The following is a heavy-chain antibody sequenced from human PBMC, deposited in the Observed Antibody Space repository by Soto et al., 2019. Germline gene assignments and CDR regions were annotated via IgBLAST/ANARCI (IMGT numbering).Heavy chain of an antibody. D-gene: IGHD1-26*01. CDR3: ARLMPKCGSYNY. CDR2: INPNSGGT. V-gene: IGHV1-2*02. Sequence: QVQLVQSGAEVKKPGASVKVSCKASGYTFTGYYMHWVRQAPRQGLEWMGWINPNSGGTNYAQKFQGRVTVTRDTSISTAYMELSRLRSDETAVYYCARLMPKCGSYNYWGQGTLVTVSS. CDR1: GYTFTGYY. J-gene: IGHJ4*02.